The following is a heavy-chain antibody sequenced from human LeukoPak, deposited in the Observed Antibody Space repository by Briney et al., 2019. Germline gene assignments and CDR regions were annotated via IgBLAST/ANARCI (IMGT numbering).Heavy chain of an antibody. V-gene: IGHV3-48*03. CDR2: ISSSGSLI. D-gene: IGHD3-22*01. CDR3: ARVCRDSSGYGAFDI. J-gene: IGHJ3*02. Sequence: GGSLRLSCAASGFTFSSYEMNWVRQAPGKGLEWVSYISSSGSLIYYADSVKGRFTISRDNAKNSLYLQMNSLRDENTAVYYCARVCRDSSGYGAFDIWGQGTMVTVSS. CDR1: GFTFSSYE.